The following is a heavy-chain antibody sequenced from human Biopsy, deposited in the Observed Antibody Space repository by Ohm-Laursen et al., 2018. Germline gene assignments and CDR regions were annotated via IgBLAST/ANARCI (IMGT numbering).Heavy chain of an antibody. CDR2: INPSGSTT. D-gene: IGHD6-19*01. V-gene: IGHV1-46*01. CDR3: ARNTGWYGDLYYFDY. CDR1: GYSFTSYY. Sequence: GASVKVSCKASGYSFTSYYMHWVRQAPGPGLEWMGMINPSGSTTSYPQIFQGRVTMTRDTSKSTVYMELSSLRSADTAVYFCARNTGWYGDLYYFDYWGQGTLVTVSS. J-gene: IGHJ4*02.